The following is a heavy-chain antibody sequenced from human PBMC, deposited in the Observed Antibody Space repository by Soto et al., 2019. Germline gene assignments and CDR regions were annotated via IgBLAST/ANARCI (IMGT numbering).Heavy chain of an antibody. CDR2: IKQDGSEK. V-gene: IGHV3-7*01. J-gene: IGHJ6*03. CDR3: ANRLRRDYYYMDV. Sequence: PGGSLRLSCAASGFTFSSYWMSWVRQAPGKGLEWVANIKQDGSEKYYVDSVKGRFTISRDNAKNSLYLQMNSLRAEDTAVYYCANRLRRDYYYMDVWGKGTTVTVSS. CDR1: GFTFSSYW. D-gene: IGHD4-17*01.